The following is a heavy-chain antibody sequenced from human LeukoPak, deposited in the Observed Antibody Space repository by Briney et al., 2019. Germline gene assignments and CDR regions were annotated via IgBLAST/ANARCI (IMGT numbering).Heavy chain of an antibody. CDR3: AKAADDFDI. CDR2: IPYDGSKE. J-gene: IGHJ3*02. Sequence: QPGGSLRLSCAASGITLSSYGIHWVRQAPGKGRVWLAFIPYDGSKEYYADSVKGRFIISRDNSKKTLYLKINSLSAEDTAVYYCAKAADDFDIWGQGTMVTVSS. V-gene: IGHV3-30*02. CDR1: GITLSSYG.